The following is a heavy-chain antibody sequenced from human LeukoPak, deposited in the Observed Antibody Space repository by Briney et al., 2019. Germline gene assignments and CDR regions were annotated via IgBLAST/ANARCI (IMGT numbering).Heavy chain of an antibody. V-gene: IGHV3-21*01. CDR1: GFTFSSYS. J-gene: IGHJ4*02. CDR2: ISSSSSYI. Sequence: GGSLRLSCAASGFTFSSYSMNWVRQAPGKGLEWVSSISSSSSYIYYADSVKGRFTISRDNAKDSLYLQMNSLRAEDTAVYYCASVYCSSTSCYGDFDYWGQGTLVTVSS. D-gene: IGHD2-2*01. CDR3: ASVYCSSTSCYGDFDY.